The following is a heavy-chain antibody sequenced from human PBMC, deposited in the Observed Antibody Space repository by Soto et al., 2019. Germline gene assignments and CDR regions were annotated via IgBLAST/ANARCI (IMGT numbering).Heavy chain of an antibody. CDR3: ARDSSGYYFPDYYGMDV. V-gene: IGHV1-69*01. J-gene: IGHJ6*02. D-gene: IGHD3-22*01. CDR2: IIPIFGTA. CDR1: GGTFSSYA. Sequence: QVQLVQSGAEVKKPGSSVKVSCKASGGTFSSYAISWVRQAPGQGLEWMGGIIPIFGTANYAQKLQGRVTITADESTSTAYMELSSLRSEDTAVYYCARDSSGYYFPDYYGMDVWGQGTTVTVSS.